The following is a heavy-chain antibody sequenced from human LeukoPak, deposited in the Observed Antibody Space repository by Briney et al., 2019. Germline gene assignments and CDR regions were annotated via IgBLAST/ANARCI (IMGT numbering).Heavy chain of an antibody. CDR2: IKQDGSEK. CDR1: GFTFSSYW. V-gene: IGHV3-7*01. D-gene: IGHD1-26*01. Sequence: PGGSLRLSCAASGFTFSSYWMSWVRQAPGKGLEWVANIKQDGSEKYYVDSVKGRFTISRDNAKNSLYLQMNSLRADDTAVYYCARSPRSGSYRIDYWGQGTLVTVSS. J-gene: IGHJ4*02. CDR3: ARSPRSGSYRIDY.